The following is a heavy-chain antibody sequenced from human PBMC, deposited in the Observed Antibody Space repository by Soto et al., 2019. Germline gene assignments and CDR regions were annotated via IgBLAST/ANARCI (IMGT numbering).Heavy chain of an antibody. CDR3: ARQAYSGSYSRGGFDY. V-gene: IGHV4-59*08. CDR1: GGSISSYY. J-gene: IGHJ4*02. Sequence: QVPLQESGPGLVKPSETLSLTCTVSGGSISSYYWSWIRQPPGKGLEWIGYIYYSGSTNYNPSLKSRVTISVDTSKNQFALKLSSVTAADTAVYYCARQAYSGSYSRGGFDYWCQGSLVTVSS. D-gene: IGHD1-26*01. CDR2: IYYSGST.